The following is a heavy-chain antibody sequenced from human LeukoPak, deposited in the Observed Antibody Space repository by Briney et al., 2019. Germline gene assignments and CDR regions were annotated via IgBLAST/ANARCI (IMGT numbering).Heavy chain of an antibody. V-gene: IGHV5-51*01. Sequence: GESLKISCKGSGYSFPTYWIAWVRQMPGKGLEWKGIIYPDESNIRYSPSFQGQVTISADKSISTAYLQWSSLKASDTAMYYCARPPTRGYSASFEYWGQGTLVTVS. D-gene: IGHD2-2*03. CDR2: IYPDESNI. J-gene: IGHJ4*02. CDR3: ARPPTRGYSASFEY. CDR1: GYSFPTYW.